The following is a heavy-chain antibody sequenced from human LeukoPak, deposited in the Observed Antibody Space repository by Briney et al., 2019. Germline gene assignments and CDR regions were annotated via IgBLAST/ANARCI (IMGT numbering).Heavy chain of an antibody. CDR1: GGSISSYY. CDR3: ARMDDSSGDFDY. J-gene: IGHJ4*02. CDR2: IYTSGST. V-gene: IGHV4-4*07. D-gene: IGHD3-22*01. Sequence: PSETLSLTCTVPGGSISSYYWSWIRQPAGKGLEWIGRIYTSGSTNYNPSLKSRVTISVDTSKNQFSLKLSSVTAADAAVYYCARMDDSSGDFDYWGQGTLVTVSS.